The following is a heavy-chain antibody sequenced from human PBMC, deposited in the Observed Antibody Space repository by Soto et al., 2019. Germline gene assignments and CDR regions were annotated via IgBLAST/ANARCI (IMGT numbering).Heavy chain of an antibody. CDR3: AKGSGSDFLSGYYF. V-gene: IGHV3-30*18. D-gene: IGHD3-3*01. Sequence: PGGSLRLSCAASGFTFSSYGMHWVRQAPGKGLEWVAVISYDGRNKYYADSVKGRFTISRDNSKNTLYLQMDSLRAEDTAVYYCAKGSGSDFLSGYYFWGHGTLVTVPS. CDR2: ISYDGRNK. J-gene: IGHJ4*01. CDR1: GFTFSSYG.